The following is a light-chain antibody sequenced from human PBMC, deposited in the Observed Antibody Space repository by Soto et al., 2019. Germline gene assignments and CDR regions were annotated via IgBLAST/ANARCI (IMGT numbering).Light chain of an antibody. J-gene: IGLJ2*01. CDR3: AAWDDSLKGVV. CDR2: SSS. CDR1: SSNIGSKA. Sequence: QSVLTQPPSASGTPGQRVTISCSGSSSNIGSKAVNWYQHLPGTAPKLLIYSSSQRPSGVPDRFSGSKSGTSASLAISGLQSEDGADYYCAAWDDSLKGVVFGGGTKLTVL. V-gene: IGLV1-44*01.